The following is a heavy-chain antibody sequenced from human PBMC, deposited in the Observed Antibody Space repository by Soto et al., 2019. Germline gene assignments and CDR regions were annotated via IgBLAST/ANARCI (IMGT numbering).Heavy chain of an antibody. CDR1: GFTFSSHW. Sequence: EVQLVESGGGLVQPGGSLRLSCVASGFTFSSHWMNWVRQVPGKGLEWVANIKEDGTEINYVDSVKGRFAISRDNAKNELYLQRNSLRVDETAVYHCVRSSGWTGDYWGQGILVTVSS. CDR2: IKEDGTEI. D-gene: IGHD3-10*01. V-gene: IGHV3-7*04. CDR3: VRSSGWTGDY. J-gene: IGHJ4*02.